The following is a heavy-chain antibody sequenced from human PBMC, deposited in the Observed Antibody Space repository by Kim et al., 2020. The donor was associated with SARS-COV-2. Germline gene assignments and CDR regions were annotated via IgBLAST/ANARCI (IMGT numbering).Heavy chain of an antibody. Sequence: PSLKSRVTISVDTSKKQCSLKLSSVTAADTAVYYCARVHSHSSSWYFIGYWGQGTLVTVSS. V-gene: IGHV4-31*02. CDR3: ARVHSHSSSWYFIGY. D-gene: IGHD6-13*01. J-gene: IGHJ4*02.